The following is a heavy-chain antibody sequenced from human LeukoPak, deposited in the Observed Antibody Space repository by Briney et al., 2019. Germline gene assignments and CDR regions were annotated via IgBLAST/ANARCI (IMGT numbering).Heavy chain of an antibody. CDR1: GFTFSSYS. J-gene: IGHJ4*02. CDR2: ISSSSSYI. CDR3: ARDYYYGSGRFEGGY. D-gene: IGHD3-10*01. V-gene: IGHV3-21*01. Sequence: GGSLRLPCAASGFTFSSYSMNWVRQAPGKGLEWVSSISSSSSYIYYADSVKGRFTISRDNAKNSLYLQMNSLRAEDTAVYYCARDYYYGSGRFEGGYWGQGTLVTVSS.